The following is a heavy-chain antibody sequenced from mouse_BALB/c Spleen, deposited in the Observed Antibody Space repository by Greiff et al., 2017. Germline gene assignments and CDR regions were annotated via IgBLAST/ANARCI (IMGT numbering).Heavy chain of an antibody. Sequence: EVKLQESGPSLVKPSQTLSLTCSVTGDSITSGYWNWIRKFPGNKLEYMGYISYSGSTYYNPSLKSRISITRDTSKNQYYLQLNSVTTEDTATYYCARYAYYGTAWFAYWGQGTLVTVSA. CDR1: GDSITSGY. CDR2: ISYSGST. J-gene: IGHJ3*01. V-gene: IGHV3-8*02. CDR3: ARYAYYGTAWFAY. D-gene: IGHD2-10*01.